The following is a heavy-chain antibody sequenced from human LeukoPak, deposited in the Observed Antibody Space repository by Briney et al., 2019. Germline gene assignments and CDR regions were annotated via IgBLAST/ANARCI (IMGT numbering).Heavy chain of an antibody. D-gene: IGHD6-13*01. Sequence: PGGSLRLSCAASGFTVSANYMSWVRQAPGKGLEWVSAISGSGGSTYYADSVKGRFTISRDNSKNTLYLQMNSLRAEDTAVYYCAKAAAAGTFDYWGQGTLVTVSS. CDR3: AKAAAAGTFDY. CDR2: ISGSGGST. V-gene: IGHV3-23*01. J-gene: IGHJ4*02. CDR1: GFTVSANY.